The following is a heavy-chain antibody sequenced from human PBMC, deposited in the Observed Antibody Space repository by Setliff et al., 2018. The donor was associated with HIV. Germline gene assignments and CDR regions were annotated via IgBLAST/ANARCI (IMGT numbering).Heavy chain of an antibody. Sequence: PSETLSLTCAVYGGSFSAYYWSWIRQSPEMGLEWIAEISNTGSTKYNPSLGSRVTISLATSKNQFSLSLRSLSAADTAVYYCARDKRYRFPFDSWGQGTLVTVSS. V-gene: IGHV4-34*01. J-gene: IGHJ4*02. D-gene: IGHD2-2*02. CDR2: ISNTGST. CDR3: ARDKRYRFPFDS. CDR1: GGSFSAYY.